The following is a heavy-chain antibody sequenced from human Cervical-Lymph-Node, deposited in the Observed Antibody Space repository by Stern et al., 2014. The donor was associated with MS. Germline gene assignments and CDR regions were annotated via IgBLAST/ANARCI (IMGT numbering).Heavy chain of an antibody. CDR3: ARGRGIALRPDY. V-gene: IGHV5-51*03. Sequence: VQLVPSGAELKKPGESLRLSCKGSGYSLTNTWIGWVRQMPGKGLEGMGIIYPGDPEPRYSPSFQGQVTISADKSINTAYLQWSSLKASDTAMYYCARGRGIALRPDYWGQGTLVTVSS. CDR1: GYSLTNTW. J-gene: IGHJ4*02. CDR2: IYPGDPEP. D-gene: IGHD6-13*01.